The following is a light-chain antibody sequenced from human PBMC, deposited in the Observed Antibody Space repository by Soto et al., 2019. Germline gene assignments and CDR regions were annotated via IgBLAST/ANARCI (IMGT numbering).Light chain of an antibody. CDR2: DAS. J-gene: IGKJ4*01. V-gene: IGKV1-33*01. CDR1: QDINNF. Sequence: DLQMTQSPSSLSASVGDRVTITCQASQDINNFLSWYQQKPGKSPKLLIYDASNIETGVPSRFSGSGSGTTFIFTISSLQAEDIATYYCQQYDYFPRTFGGGTKVEIK. CDR3: QQYDYFPRT.